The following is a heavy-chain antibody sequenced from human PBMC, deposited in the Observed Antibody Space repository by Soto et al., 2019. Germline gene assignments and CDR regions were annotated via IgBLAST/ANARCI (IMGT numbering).Heavy chain of an antibody. J-gene: IGHJ4*02. Sequence: PSETLSLTCTVSGGSISSYYWSWIRQAPGKGLEWIGYIYYSGSTNYNPSLKSRVTISVDTSKNQFSLKLSSVTAADTAVYYCARADYYGSGSRITFDYWGQGTLVTVSS. CDR2: IYYSGST. CDR3: ARADYYGSGSRITFDY. D-gene: IGHD3-10*01. CDR1: GGSISSYY. V-gene: IGHV4-59*01.